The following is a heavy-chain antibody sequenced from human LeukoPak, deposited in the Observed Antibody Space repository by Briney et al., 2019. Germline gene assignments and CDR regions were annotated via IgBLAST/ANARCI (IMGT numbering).Heavy chain of an antibody. D-gene: IGHD3-10*01. Sequence: SETLSLTCAVYGGSFSGYYWSWIRQPPGKGLEWIGEINHSGSTNYNPSLKSRVTISVDTSKNQFSLKLSSVTAADTAVYYCARVIDAGRSRFDPWGQGTLVTVSS. CDR1: GGSFSGYY. CDR2: INHSGST. CDR3: ARVIDAGRSRFDP. J-gene: IGHJ5*02. V-gene: IGHV4-34*01.